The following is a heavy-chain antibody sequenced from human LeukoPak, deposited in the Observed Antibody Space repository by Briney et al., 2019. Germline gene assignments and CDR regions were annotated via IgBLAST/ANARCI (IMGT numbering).Heavy chain of an antibody. CDR3: AREGMVREGFDY. D-gene: IGHD3-10*01. Sequence: ASVKVSCKASGYTFTSYYMHWVRQAPGQGLEWMGIINPSGGSTSYAQKFQGRVTMTRDMSTSTVYMELSSLRSEDTAVYYCAREGMVREGFDYWGQGTLVTVSS. V-gene: IGHV1-46*01. CDR1: GYTFTSYY. J-gene: IGHJ4*02. CDR2: INPSGGST.